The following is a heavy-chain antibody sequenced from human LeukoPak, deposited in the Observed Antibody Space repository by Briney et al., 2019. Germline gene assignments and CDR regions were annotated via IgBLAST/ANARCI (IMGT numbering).Heavy chain of an antibody. V-gene: IGHV4-30-4*08. Sequence: PSQTLSLTCTVSGGSISSGDYYWSWIRQPPGKGLEWIGYIYYSGSTYYIPSLKCRVTISVDTSKNQFSLKLSSVTAADTAVYYCARRGVVPAAMLGAFWYFDLWGRGTLVTVSS. CDR3: ARRGVVPAAMLGAFWYFDL. CDR2: IYYSGST. D-gene: IGHD2-2*01. CDR1: GGSISSGDYY. J-gene: IGHJ2*01.